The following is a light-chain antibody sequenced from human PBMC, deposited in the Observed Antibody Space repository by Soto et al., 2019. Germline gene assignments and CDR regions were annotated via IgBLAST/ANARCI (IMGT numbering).Light chain of an antibody. Sequence: QSVLTQPPSVSGAPGQRVIISCTGSSSNIGAGYDVHWYQQLPGTAPKLLIYGNSKRPSGVPDRFSGSKSGTSASLAISGLQAEDEADYYCQSYDNSLDTSGIFGTGTKVTVL. CDR3: QSYDNSLDTSGI. CDR2: GNS. J-gene: IGLJ1*01. V-gene: IGLV1-40*01. CDR1: SSNIGAGYD.